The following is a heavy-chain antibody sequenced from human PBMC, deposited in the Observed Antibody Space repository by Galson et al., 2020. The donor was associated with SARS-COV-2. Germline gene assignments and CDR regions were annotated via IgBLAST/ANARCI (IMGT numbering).Heavy chain of an antibody. CDR3: ARDETRSFDM. J-gene: IGHJ3*02. Sequence: GESLKISCAASGITISAYSMNWVSQTPGMELEWVTLISYDGANKFYADSVKGRFTISRDNSKNTLYLQMNSLRAEDTAVYYCARDETRSFDMWGQGTVVTVSS. V-gene: IGHV3-30*01. CDR2: ISYDGANK. CDR1: GITISAYS.